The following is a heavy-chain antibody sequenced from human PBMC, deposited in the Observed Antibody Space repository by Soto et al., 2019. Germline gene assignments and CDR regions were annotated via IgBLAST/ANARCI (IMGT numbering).Heavy chain of an antibody. V-gene: IGHV3-30-3*01. CDR2: ISYDGSNK. CDR1: GFTFSSYA. J-gene: IGHJ4*02. Sequence: PGGSLRLSCAASGFTFSSYAMHWVRQAPGKGLEWVAVISYDGSNKYYADSVKGRFTISRDNSKNTLYLQMNSLRAEDTAVYYCARVKVAGTATEGFDYWGQGTLVTVSS. CDR3: ARVKVAGTATEGFDY. D-gene: IGHD6-19*01.